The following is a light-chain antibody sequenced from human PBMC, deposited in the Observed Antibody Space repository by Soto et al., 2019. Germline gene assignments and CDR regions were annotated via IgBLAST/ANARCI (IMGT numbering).Light chain of an antibody. CDR2: DAV. V-gene: IGKV3-11*01. Sequence: EIVLTQSPATLSLSPGERATLSCRASQSVSSYLAWYRQKPGQVPRLLIYDAVNRATGIPARFSGSGSETDFPLTITNLEPEDFAVYYCQQRSNWPWTFGQGTKVEIK. CDR1: QSVSSY. CDR3: QQRSNWPWT. J-gene: IGKJ1*01.